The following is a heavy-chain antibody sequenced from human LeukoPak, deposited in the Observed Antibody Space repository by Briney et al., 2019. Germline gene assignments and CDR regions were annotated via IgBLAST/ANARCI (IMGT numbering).Heavy chain of an antibody. CDR3: ARDGPYGYNY. CDR2: IYYSGST. CDR1: GGSISSYY. Sequence: SETLSLTCTVSGGSISSYYWSWIRQPPGKGLEWIGYIYYSGSTNYNPSLKSRVTMSIDTSKNQFSLKLSSVIAADTAVYYCARDGPYGYNYWGQGTLVTVSS. D-gene: IGHD5-18*01. V-gene: IGHV4-59*01. J-gene: IGHJ4*02.